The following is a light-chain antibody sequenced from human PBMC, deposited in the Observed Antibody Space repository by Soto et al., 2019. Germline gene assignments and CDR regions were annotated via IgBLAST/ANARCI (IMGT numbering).Light chain of an antibody. V-gene: IGKV1-39*01. J-gene: IGKJ4*01. CDR3: QQSHSTPLT. CDR2: TAS. CDR1: QSISNY. Sequence: DIQMTQSPSSLSASVGDRITITCRASQSISNYLNWYQQKPGKAPKLLIYTASSLQSGVPSRFRGSGSGTDFTLTISSLQPDDFATYYCQQSHSTPLTFGGGTKVEIK.